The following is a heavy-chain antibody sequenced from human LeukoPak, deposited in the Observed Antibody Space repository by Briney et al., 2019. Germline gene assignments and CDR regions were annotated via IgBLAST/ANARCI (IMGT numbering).Heavy chain of an antibody. CDR1: GGSFSGYY. D-gene: IGHD1-26*01. Sequence: PSETLSLTCAVYGGSFSGYYWSWIRQPPGKGLEWIGEINHSGSTNYNPSLKSRVTISVDTSKNQFSLKLSSVTAADTAVYYCAGRWEIEGFDYWGQGTLVTVSS. CDR2: INHSGST. J-gene: IGHJ4*02. V-gene: IGHV4-34*01. CDR3: AGRWEIEGFDY.